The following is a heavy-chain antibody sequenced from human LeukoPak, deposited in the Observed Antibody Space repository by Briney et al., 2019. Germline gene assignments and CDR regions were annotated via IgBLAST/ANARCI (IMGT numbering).Heavy chain of an antibody. J-gene: IGHJ4*02. V-gene: IGHV4-34*01. Sequence: SETLSLTCAVYGGSFSGYYWSWMRQPPGKGLEWIGEINHSGSTNYNPSLKSRVTISVDTSKNQFSLKLSSVTAADTAVYYCARIPYPQNDILTGYSFDYWGQGTLVTVSS. CDR2: INHSGST. CDR1: GGSFSGYY. CDR3: ARIPYPQNDILTGYSFDY. D-gene: IGHD3-9*01.